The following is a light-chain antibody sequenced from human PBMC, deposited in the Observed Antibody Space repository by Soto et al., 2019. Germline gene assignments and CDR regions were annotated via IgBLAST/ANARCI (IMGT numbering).Light chain of an antibody. J-gene: IGKJ2*01. CDR3: QQNYNTAT. CDR2: AAS. V-gene: IGKV1-39*01. Sequence: DIQMTQSPSSLSASVGDRVTITCRASQSISNYINWYQQKPGKAPKVLIYAASTLQSGVPSRFSGSGSGTHFTLTISRLQPEDFATYYCQQNYNTATFGQGTKLEIK. CDR1: QSISNY.